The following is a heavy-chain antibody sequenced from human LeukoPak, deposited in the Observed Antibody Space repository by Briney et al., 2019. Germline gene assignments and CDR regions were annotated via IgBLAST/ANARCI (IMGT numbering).Heavy chain of an antibody. CDR2: IKDGGSEK. CDR3: ARGYGSGSYTPTKN. Sequence: PGGSLRLSCAASGFTFSSYWMSWVRQAPGKGLEWVANIKDGGSEKYYVDSVEGRFTISRDDAKNSLYLEMNSLRVEDTAVYYCARGYGSGSYTPTKNWGQGVLVTVSS. CDR1: GFTFSSYW. V-gene: IGHV3-7*04. D-gene: IGHD3-10*01. J-gene: IGHJ4*02.